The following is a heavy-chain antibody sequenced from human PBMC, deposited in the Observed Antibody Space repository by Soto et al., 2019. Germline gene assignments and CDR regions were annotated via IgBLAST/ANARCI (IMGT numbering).Heavy chain of an antibody. Sequence: QVQLVQSGTELRKPGASVRVSCKTSGYAFTSYGINWVRQAPGQGLEWMGWISTYNGNTNYAQSLQGRVILTTDTSTSTAYLELRSLRSDDTAVYFCAISPGHGDYVPSFDYWGQGSLVVVSS. D-gene: IGHD4-17*01. J-gene: IGHJ4*02. V-gene: IGHV1-18*01. CDR1: GYAFTSYG. CDR3: AISPGHGDYVPSFDY. CDR2: ISTYNGNT.